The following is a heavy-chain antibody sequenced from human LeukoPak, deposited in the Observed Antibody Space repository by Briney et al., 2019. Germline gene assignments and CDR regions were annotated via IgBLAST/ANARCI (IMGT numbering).Heavy chain of an antibody. Sequence: GGSLRLSCAASEFIFSIYSMDWVRQTPGKGLEWVASISSSSTYIYYADSLKGRFTIPRDNAKHSLFLQMSSLRAEDTAVYYCVRESRYCSGGTCYSGLHFDYWGQGTLVTVSS. J-gene: IGHJ4*02. CDR3: VRESRYCSGGTCYSGLHFDY. V-gene: IGHV3-21*01. D-gene: IGHD2-15*01. CDR1: EFIFSIYS. CDR2: ISSSSTYI.